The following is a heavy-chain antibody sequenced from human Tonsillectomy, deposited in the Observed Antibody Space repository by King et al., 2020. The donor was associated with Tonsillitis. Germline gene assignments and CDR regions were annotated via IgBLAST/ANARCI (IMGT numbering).Heavy chain of an antibody. CDR3: AKDLLTTAGGDSFDF. CDR2: IYSGGGSK. D-gene: IGHD6-13*01. Sequence: QLVQSGGGLVQPGGSLRLSCAASGFTFSNYAMTWVRQAPGKGLEWVSVIYSGGGSKYYADSVKGRFTISRDNSRNTVYLQMSSLRADDTAVYYCAKDLLTTAGGDSFDFWGQGTMVTVSS. V-gene: IGHV3-23*03. CDR1: GFTFSNYA. J-gene: IGHJ3*01.